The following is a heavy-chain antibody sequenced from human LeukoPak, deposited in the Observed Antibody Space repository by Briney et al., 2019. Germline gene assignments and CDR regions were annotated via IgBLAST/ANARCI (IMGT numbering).Heavy chain of an antibody. CDR1: GFSMIAYQ. Sequence: SEALSLTFTVSGFSMIAYQWSWVRQSPEKGRKWIGCINTKGETSYNPSRKSLVTTSVDTSKGKFSLRLTSVTAADTAVYYCAPSNDAKIAPFAHWSQAAPATVSS. D-gene: IGHD2-21*01. J-gene: IGHJ4*02. CDR2: INTKGET. CDR3: APSNDAKIAPFAH. V-gene: IGHV4-4*09.